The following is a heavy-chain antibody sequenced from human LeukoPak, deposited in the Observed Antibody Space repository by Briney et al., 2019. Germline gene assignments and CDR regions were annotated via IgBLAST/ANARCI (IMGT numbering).Heavy chain of an antibody. CDR2: INPNRGGT. D-gene: IGHD2-2*02. CDR3: ARRGLGAIRLGYRFVP. J-gene: IGHJ5*02. CDR1: GYTFTGYY. V-gene: IGHV1-2*02. Sequence: ASVKVSCKACGYTFTGYYMHWVRQAPGQGRDWMGWINPNRGGTNYAQKFQGRVTMTRETPIRTPYMELSRLGSDDTAVYYCARRGLGAIRLGYRFVPWGEGTLVTVSS.